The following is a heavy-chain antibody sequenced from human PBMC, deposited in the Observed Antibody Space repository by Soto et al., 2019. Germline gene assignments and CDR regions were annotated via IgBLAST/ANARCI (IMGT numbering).Heavy chain of an antibody. D-gene: IGHD2-2*01. Sequence: QVQLVQSGAEVKKPGSSVKVSCKASGGTFSSYAISWVRQAPGQGLEWMGGIIPIFGTANYAQKFQGRVTITADESTSTAYMELRSLRSEDTAVYYCARGYCISTSCYVTGMDVWGQGTTVTVSS. V-gene: IGHV1-69*12. CDR1: GGTFSSYA. J-gene: IGHJ6*02. CDR2: IIPIFGTA. CDR3: ARGYCISTSCYVTGMDV.